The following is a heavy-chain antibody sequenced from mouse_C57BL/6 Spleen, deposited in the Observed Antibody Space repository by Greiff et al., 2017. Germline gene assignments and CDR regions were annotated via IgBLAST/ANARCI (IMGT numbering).Heavy chain of an antibody. V-gene: IGHV5-4*01. CDR1: GFTFSSYA. D-gene: IGHD4-1*01. CDR3: ERDRTGTIFDY. CDR2: ISDGGSYT. J-gene: IGHJ2*01. Sequence: EVKLVESGGGLVKPGGSLTLSCAASGFTFSSYAMSWVRQTPEKRLEWVATISDGGSYTYYPDNVKGRFTIYRDNAKNNLYLQMSHLKSEDTAMYYCERDRTGTIFDYWGQGTTLTVSS.